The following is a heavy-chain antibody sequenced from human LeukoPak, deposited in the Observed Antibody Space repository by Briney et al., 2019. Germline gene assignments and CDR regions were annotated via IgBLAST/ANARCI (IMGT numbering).Heavy chain of an antibody. CDR1: GGSISSYY. J-gene: IGHJ6*02. Sequence: PSETLSLTCTVSGGSISSYYWSWIRQPPGKGLEWIGYIYYSGSTNYNPSLKSRVTISVDTSKNQFSLKLSSVTAADTAVYYCARDFFEAIDNYYYYGMDVWGQGTTVTVSS. D-gene: IGHD3-3*01. CDR2: IYYSGST. V-gene: IGHV4-59*12. CDR3: ARDFFEAIDNYYYYGMDV.